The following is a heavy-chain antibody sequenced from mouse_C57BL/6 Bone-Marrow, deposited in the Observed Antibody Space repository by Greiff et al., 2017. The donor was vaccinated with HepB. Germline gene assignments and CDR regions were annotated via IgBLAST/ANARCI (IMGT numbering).Heavy chain of an antibody. CDR3: ARDYGSSPAWFAY. CDR1: GFTFSSYA. V-gene: IGHV5-4*01. J-gene: IGHJ3*01. Sequence: EVHLVESGGGLVKPGGSLKLSCAASGFTFSSYAMSWVRQTPEKRLEWVATLSDGGSYTYYPDNVKGRFTLARDNAKNNLYLQMSHLKSEDTAMYYCARDYGSSPAWFAYWGQGTLVTVSA. CDR2: LSDGGSYT. D-gene: IGHD1-1*01.